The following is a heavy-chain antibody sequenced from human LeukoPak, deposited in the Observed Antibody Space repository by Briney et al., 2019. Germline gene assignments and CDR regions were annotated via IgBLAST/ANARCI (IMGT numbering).Heavy chain of an antibody. CDR1: GGSISSSSYY. CDR2: IYYSGST. D-gene: IGHD6-19*01. V-gene: IGHV4-39*01. Sequence: SETLSLTCTVSGGSISSSSYYWGWIRQPPGKGLEWIGSIYYSGSTYYNPSLKSRVTISVDTSKNQFSLKLSSVTAADTAVYYCARQRVAVHFDYWGQGTPVTVSS. J-gene: IGHJ4*02. CDR3: ARQRVAVHFDY.